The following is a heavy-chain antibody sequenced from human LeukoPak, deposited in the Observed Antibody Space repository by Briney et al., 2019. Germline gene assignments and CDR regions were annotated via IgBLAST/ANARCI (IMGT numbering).Heavy chain of an antibody. D-gene: IGHD6-13*01. CDR2: IKQEGSEN. V-gene: IGHV3-7*01. CDR3: ASERSWLAAAGKGFDD. CDR1: GFSFSSYW. J-gene: IGHJ4*02. Sequence: PRGSLRLSCAASGFSFSSYWMSWVRQTPGRGLEWVANIKQEGSENYYVNSGKGRFTISRDNAKKSLYLQMNSLRAEDTAVYYCASERSWLAAAGKGFDDWGQGTLVTVSS.